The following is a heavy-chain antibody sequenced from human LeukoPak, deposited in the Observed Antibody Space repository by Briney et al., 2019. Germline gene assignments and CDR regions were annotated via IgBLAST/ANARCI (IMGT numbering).Heavy chain of an antibody. V-gene: IGHV3-21*01. CDR1: GFTFSSYS. J-gene: IGHJ6*04. D-gene: IGHD3-10*02. CDR3: AELGITMIGGV. CDR2: ISTSSSSI. Sequence: GGSLRLSCAASGFTFSSYSMNWVRQAPGKGLEWVSSISTSSSSIYYADSVKGRFTISRDNAKNSLYLQMNSLRAEDTAVYYCAELGITMIGGVWGKGTTVTISS.